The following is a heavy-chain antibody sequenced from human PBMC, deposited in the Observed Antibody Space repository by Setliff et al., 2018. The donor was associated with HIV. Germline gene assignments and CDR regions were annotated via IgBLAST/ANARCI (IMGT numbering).Heavy chain of an antibody. CDR2: MYYSGST. Sequence: SETLSLTCNVSGGSISSYYWSWIRQPPGKGLEWIGYMYYSGSTSYNPSLKSRVTISVGTSRNQFSLKLRSVTAADTAVYYCARDQAAGYYFDYWGQGTLVTVSS. CDR3: ARDQAAGYYFDY. D-gene: IGHD6-13*01. J-gene: IGHJ4*02. V-gene: IGHV4-59*01. CDR1: GGSISSYY.